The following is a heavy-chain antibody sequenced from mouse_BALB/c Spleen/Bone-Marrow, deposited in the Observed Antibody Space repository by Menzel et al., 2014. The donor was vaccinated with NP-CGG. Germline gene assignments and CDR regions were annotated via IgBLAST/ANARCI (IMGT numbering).Heavy chain of an antibody. CDR2: IDPANGNT. CDR3: ARDDYDDYYAMDY. D-gene: IGHD2-4*01. CDR1: GFNIKDTY. J-gene: IGHJ4*01. Sequence: EVKLQESGAELVKPGASVKLSCTASGFNIKDTYMHWVKQRPEQSLEWIGRIDPANGNTKYDPKFQDKATITIDTSSNTAYLQLSSLTSEDTAVYYCARDDYDDYYAMDYWGQGTSVTVSS. V-gene: IGHV14-3*02.